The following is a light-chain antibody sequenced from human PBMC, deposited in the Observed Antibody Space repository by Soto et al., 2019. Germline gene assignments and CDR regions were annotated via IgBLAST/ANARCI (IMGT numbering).Light chain of an antibody. V-gene: IGKV3-11*01. CDR3: QHYGTSPFT. CDR1: QSVSSD. J-gene: IGKJ3*01. Sequence: EIVLTQSPATLSLSPGERATFSCRASQSVSSDLVWYQHKPGQAPRLLIYDASNRATGIPARFSGSGSGTDFTLTISSLEPEDFAVYYCQHYGTSPFTFGPGTKVHIK. CDR2: DAS.